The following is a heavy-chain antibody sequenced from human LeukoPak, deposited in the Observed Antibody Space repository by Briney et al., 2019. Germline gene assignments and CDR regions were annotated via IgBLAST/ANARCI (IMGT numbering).Heavy chain of an antibody. V-gene: IGHV4-39*07. J-gene: IGHJ5*02. Sequence: SETLSLTCTVSGGSISSSSYYWGWIRQPPGKGLEWIGSIYYSGSTYYNPSLKSRVTMSVDTSKNQFSLKLSSVTAADTAVYYCAREGLYQLLSSWFDPWGQGTLVTVSS. CDR2: IYYSGST. CDR1: GGSISSSSYY. D-gene: IGHD2-2*01. CDR3: AREGLYQLLSSWFDP.